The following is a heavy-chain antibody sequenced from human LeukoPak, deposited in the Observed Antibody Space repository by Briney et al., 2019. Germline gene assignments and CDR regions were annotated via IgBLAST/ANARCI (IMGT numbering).Heavy chain of an antibody. V-gene: IGHV3-33*08. CDR2: IWDDGNNK. D-gene: IGHD3-10*01. Sequence: GGSLRLSCAASGFTFSDYYMTWVRQAPGKRLEWVAVIWDDGNNKRYANSVNGRFTISRDNSENTLYLQMNGLTAEDTAMYYCARDSYQDYYGRFDPWGQGTLVIVSS. CDR3: ARDSYQDYYGRFDP. J-gene: IGHJ5*02. CDR1: GFTFSDYY.